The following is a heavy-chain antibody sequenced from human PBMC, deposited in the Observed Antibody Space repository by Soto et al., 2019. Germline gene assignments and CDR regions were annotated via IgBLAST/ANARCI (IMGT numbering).Heavy chain of an antibody. J-gene: IGHJ4*02. CDR3: AKVRLRDYSLGYVFDS. D-gene: IGHD5-18*01. V-gene: IGHV3-30*18. CDR1: GFTFSRYG. CDR2: ISYVGSKT. Sequence: PGESLKISCAASGFTFSRYGMHWVRQAPGKGLEWVALISYVGSKTYYADSVKGRFTISRDNSKNTLYLQMSSLRVEDTAVYYCAKVRLRDYSLGYVFDSWGQGTLVTVSS.